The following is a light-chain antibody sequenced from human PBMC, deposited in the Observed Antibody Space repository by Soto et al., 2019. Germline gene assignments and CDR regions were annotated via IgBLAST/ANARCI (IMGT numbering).Light chain of an antibody. CDR1: RSNIGDNY. CDR2: DND. J-gene: IGLJ1*01. V-gene: IGLV1-51*01. Sequence: QSVLTQPPSVSAAPGQQVTISCSGRRSNIGDNYVSWYQHLPGTASKLVVYDNDRRPSGIPGRFSGSKSGTSATLVITGLQAGDEADYYCGTWDDRLDGNYVFGTGTKLTVL. CDR3: GTWDDRLDGNYV.